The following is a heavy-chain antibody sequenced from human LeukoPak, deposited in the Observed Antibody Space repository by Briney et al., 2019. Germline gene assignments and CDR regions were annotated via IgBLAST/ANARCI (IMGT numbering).Heavy chain of an antibody. V-gene: IGHV4-34*01. CDR2: INHSGST. CDR1: GGSFSGYY. CDR3: ARESVLMVYAINY. J-gene: IGHJ4*02. D-gene: IGHD2-8*01. Sequence: KASETLSLTCAVYGGSFSGYYWSWIRQPPGKGLEWIGEINHSGSTNYNPSLKSRVTISVDTSKNQFSLKLSSVTAADTAVYYCARESVLMVYAINYWGQGTLVTVSS.